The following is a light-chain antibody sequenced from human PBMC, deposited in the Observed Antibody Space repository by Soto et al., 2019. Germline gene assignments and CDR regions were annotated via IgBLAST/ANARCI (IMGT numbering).Light chain of an antibody. V-gene: IGKV3-15*01. CDR1: QSVGSN. Sequence: EIVMTQSPATLSVSPGERVTLSCRARQSVGSNLAWYQQKPGQAPRLLIYGASTRATGIPARFSGSGSGTEFTLTISSLQSEDFAVYYCLQYNNWWTFGQGTKVDIK. CDR3: LQYNNWWT. CDR2: GAS. J-gene: IGKJ1*01.